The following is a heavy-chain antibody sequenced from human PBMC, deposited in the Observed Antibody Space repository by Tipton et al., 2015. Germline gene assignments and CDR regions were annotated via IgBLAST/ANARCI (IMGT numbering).Heavy chain of an antibody. CDR1: GGSISHYY. CDR3: ARAHSSGWNDWYFDL. Sequence: TLSLTCTVSGGSISHYYWSWIRQPPGKGLEWFGHIYYSGSTNYNPSPKSRVTISLDTSKNQFSLNLNSVTAADTAVYYCARAHSSGWNDWYFDLWGRGTLVTVSS. CDR2: IYYSGST. D-gene: IGHD6-19*01. V-gene: IGHV4-59*01. J-gene: IGHJ2*01.